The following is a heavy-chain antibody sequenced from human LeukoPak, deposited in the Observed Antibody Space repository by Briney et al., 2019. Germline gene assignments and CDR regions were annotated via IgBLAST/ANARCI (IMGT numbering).Heavy chain of an antibody. D-gene: IGHD3-16*02. Sequence: GGSLRLSCAASGFTFSSYSMNWVRQAPGKGLEWVSYISSSSSTIYYADSVKGRFTISRDNAKNSLYLQMNSLRDEGTAVYYCARGGQLITFGGVIVIPGDVWGQGTTVTVSS. V-gene: IGHV3-48*02. CDR1: GFTFSSYS. CDR2: ISSSSSTI. CDR3: ARGGQLITFGGVIVIPGDV. J-gene: IGHJ6*02.